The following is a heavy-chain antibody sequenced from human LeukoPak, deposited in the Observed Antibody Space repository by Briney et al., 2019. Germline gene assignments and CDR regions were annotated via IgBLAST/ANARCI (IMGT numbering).Heavy chain of an antibody. CDR3: ARYHCTSGDCNHLDK. J-gene: IGHJ4*02. V-gene: IGHV4-59*01. Sequence: PSETLSLTCSVSGGSISGYYWSWIRQPPGRGLGWIGSMFYRGSTSFNPSLKSRVSFSLDTSKNQFSLKLSSVTAADTAVYHCARYHCTSGDCNHLDKWGRGTLVTVSS. CDR2: MFYRGST. CDR1: GGSISGYY. D-gene: IGHD2-21*02.